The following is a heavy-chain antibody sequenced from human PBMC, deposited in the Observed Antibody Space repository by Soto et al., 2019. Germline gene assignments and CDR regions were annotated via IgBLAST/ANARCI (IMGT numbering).Heavy chain of an antibody. V-gene: IGHV1-18*01. J-gene: IGHJ4*02. CDR2: INTYNGNT. CDR3: AQSPRGEMATD. Sequence: QVQLVQSGAEVKKPGASVKVSCKASGYTFRNYAVNWVRQAPGQGLEWMGSINTYNGNTNYAQSLQDRVTLTTDTSTSTAFMELRSLRSDDTAEYYCAQSPRGEMATDWGQGTLVIVSS. D-gene: IGHD5-12*01. CDR1: GYTFRNYA.